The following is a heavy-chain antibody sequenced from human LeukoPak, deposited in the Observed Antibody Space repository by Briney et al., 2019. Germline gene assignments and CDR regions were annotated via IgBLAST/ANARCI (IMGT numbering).Heavy chain of an antibody. J-gene: IGHJ4*02. CDR1: GFTFSSYA. Sequence: GSLRLSCAASGFTFSSYAMSWIRQPPGKGLEWIGYIYYSGSTNYNPSLKSRVTISVDTSKNQFSLKLSSVTAADTAVYYCARGGGVAGTPYNPYDYWGQGTLVTVSS. CDR3: ARGGGVAGTPYNPYDY. V-gene: IGHV4-59*01. CDR2: IYYSGST. D-gene: IGHD6-19*01.